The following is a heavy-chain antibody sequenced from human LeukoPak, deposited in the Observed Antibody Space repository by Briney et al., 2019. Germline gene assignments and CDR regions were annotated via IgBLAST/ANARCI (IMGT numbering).Heavy chain of an antibody. CDR3: ARDGIRRSNYALDY. CDR2: ISAYNGNT. CDR1: GYTFTSYG. J-gene: IGHJ4*02. V-gene: IGHV1-18*01. Sequence: ASVKVSCKASGYTFTSYGISWVRQAPGKGLEWMGWISAYNGNTNYAQKLQGRVTMTTDTSTSTAYMELRSLRSDDTAVYYCARDGIRRSNYALDYWGQGTLVTVSS. D-gene: IGHD4-11*01.